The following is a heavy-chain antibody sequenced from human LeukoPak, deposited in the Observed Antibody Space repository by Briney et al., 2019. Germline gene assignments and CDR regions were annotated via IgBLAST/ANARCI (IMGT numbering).Heavy chain of an antibody. CDR3: ARHGRSGYDSTPYYFDY. Sequence: GESLKISCKGSGYSFTTYWIAWVRQMPGKGLEWMGIIFPSDSDTRYSPSFQGQVTISADKSISTAYLQWSSLKASDTAMYYCARHGRSGYDSTPYYFDYWGQGTLVTVSS. J-gene: IGHJ4*02. CDR1: GYSFTTYW. V-gene: IGHV5-51*01. D-gene: IGHD5-12*01. CDR2: IFPSDSDT.